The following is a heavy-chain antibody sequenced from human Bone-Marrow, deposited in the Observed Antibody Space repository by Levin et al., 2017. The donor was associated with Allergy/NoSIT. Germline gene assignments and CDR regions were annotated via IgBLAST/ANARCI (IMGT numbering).Heavy chain of an antibody. CDR1: GFTFSSYE. CDR2: ISSSGSTI. V-gene: IGHV3-48*03. J-gene: IGHJ4*02. D-gene: IGHD2-2*01. CDR3: ARGFQRAGSTKSENCSSTRCQTVDY. Sequence: GGPLRLSCAASGFTFSSYEMNWVRQAPGKGLEWVSYISSSGSTIYYADSVKGRFTISRDNAKNSLYLQMNSLRAEDTAVYYCARGFQRAGSTKSENCSSTRCQTVDYWGQGTLVTVSS.